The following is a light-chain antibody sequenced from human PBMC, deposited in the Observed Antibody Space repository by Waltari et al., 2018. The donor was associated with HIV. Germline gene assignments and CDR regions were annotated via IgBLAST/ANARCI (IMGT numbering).Light chain of an antibody. CDR2: AVN. V-gene: IGLV2-14*03. Sequence: QSALTQPVSVSGSPGQSITISCTCTSGDIGSYTYVSWYQQHTGKVPKLIIYAVNVRPSGVSDRFSCSKSGNTATLTISGLHSDDEADYYCCSYTVNSTGVFGAGTKITV. J-gene: IGLJ1*01. CDR1: SGDIGSYTY. CDR3: CSYTVNSTGV.